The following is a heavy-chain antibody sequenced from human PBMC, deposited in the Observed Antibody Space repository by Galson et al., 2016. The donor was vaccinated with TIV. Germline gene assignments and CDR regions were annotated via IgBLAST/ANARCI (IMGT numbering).Heavy chain of an antibody. CDR1: GVTFGSYA. CDR3: VRTAYCSGYADH. V-gene: IGHV3-23*01. Sequence: SLRLSCAGSGVTFGSYAMTWVRQAPGKGLEWVSGISESGGSTYYADSVEGRFTISRDNSMKRLYLQMSNLRVEDTATYYCVRTAYCSGYADHWGQGTLVTVSS. D-gene: IGHD2-15*01. J-gene: IGHJ4*02. CDR2: ISESGGST.